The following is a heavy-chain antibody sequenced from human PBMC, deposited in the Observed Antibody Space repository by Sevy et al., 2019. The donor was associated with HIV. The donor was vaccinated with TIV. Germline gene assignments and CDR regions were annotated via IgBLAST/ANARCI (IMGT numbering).Heavy chain of an antibody. Sequence: ASVKVSCKASGDTFSTYGLSWVRQAPGQGLEWMGGIIPIFGTPNYAQKFQDRVTFTADESASPAYMELSSLRSEDTALYYCAREGGVATTGDHDAFDIWGHGTLVTVS. V-gene: IGHV1-69*13. CDR1: GDTFSTYG. D-gene: IGHD7-27*01. CDR2: IIPIFGTP. CDR3: AREGGVATTGDHDAFDI. J-gene: IGHJ3*02.